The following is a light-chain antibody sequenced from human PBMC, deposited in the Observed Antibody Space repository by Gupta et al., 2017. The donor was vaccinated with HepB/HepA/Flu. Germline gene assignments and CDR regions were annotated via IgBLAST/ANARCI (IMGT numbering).Light chain of an antibody. CDR3: QVWDSSSDHTDVV. CDR1: NIGSTS. CDR2: DDS. J-gene: IGLJ2*01. V-gene: IGLV3-21*03. Sequence: SSVLTQPPSVSVAPGKSARITCGGNNIGSTSVHWYQQKPGQAPVLVFYDDSDRPSGIPERVSGSNSGNTATLTISRVEAGEEADYYCQVWDSSSDHTDVVFGGGTKLTVL.